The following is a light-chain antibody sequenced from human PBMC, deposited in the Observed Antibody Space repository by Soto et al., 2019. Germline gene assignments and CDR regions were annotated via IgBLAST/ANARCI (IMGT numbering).Light chain of an antibody. V-gene: IGKV3-20*01. CDR1: QRVSSTF. CDR3: QQFDSSVT. J-gene: IGKJ1*01. CDR2: DAS. Sequence: EIVLTQSPGSLSLAPGERATLSCRASQRVSSTFFAWYQHRPGQAPRLLMYDASSRATGIPERFSGSGSGTDFTLTISRLEPEDFAVYYCQQFDSSVTFGQGTKVEI.